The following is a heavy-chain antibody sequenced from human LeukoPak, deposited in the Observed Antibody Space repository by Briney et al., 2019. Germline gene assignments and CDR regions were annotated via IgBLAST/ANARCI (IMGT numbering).Heavy chain of an antibody. CDR2: IYYSGAT. CDR3: ARGRSGWSN. CDR1: GGSISSSSYY. Sequence: SETLSLTCTVSGGSISSSSYYWGWIRQPPGKGLEWIGSIYYSGATHYNPSLESRVTISVDTSKNQFSLKLSSVTAADTAVYYCARGRSGWSNWGQGTLVTVSS. D-gene: IGHD6-19*01. J-gene: IGHJ4*02. V-gene: IGHV4-39*07.